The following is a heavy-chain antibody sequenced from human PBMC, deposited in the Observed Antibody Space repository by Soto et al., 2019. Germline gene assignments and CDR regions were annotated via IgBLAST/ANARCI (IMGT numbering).Heavy chain of an antibody. Sequence: EVQLVESGGGLVKPGGSLRLSCQASGFTFSSYSMNWVSQAPGRGLEWVSSISTGDGSYKYYADSVRGRFTVSRDNAKNSHFLHMNSLRAEDTAVYYCAGPSWRSSYLDYWGQGTLVTVSS. V-gene: IGHV3-21*01. CDR3: AGPSWRSSYLDY. CDR1: GFTFSSYS. D-gene: IGHD6-6*01. J-gene: IGHJ4*02. CDR2: ISTGDGSYK.